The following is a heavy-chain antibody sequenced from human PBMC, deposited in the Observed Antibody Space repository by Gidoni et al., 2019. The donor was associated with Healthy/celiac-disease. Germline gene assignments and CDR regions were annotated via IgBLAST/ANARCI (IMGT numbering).Heavy chain of an antibody. Sequence: QVQLVESGGGVVHPGRSLRLSCAASGFTFSSYGMHWVRQAPGKGLEWVAVISYDGSNKYYADSVKGRFTISRDNSKNTLYLQMNSLRAEDTAVYYCAKDTSSSYYYFDYWGQGTLVTVSS. V-gene: IGHV3-30*18. D-gene: IGHD6-13*01. J-gene: IGHJ4*02. CDR2: ISYDGSNK. CDR1: GFTFSSYG. CDR3: AKDTSSSYYYFDY.